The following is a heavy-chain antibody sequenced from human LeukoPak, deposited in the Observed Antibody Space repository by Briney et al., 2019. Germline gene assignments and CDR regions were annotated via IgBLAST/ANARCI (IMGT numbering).Heavy chain of an antibody. CDR3: ARDGSYDFWSGYFDAFDI. CDR2: ISYDGSNK. J-gene: IGHJ3*02. V-gene: IGHV3-30-3*01. D-gene: IGHD3-3*01. Sequence: GGSLRLSCAASGFTFSSYAMHWVRQAPGKGLEWVAVISYDGSNKYYADSVKGRFTISRDNAKNSLYLQMNSLRAEDTAVYYCARDGSYDFWSGYFDAFDIWGQGTMVTVSS. CDR1: GFTFSSYA.